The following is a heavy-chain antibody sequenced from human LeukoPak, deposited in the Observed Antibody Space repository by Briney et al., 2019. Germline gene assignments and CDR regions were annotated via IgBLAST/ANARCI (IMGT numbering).Heavy chain of an antibody. CDR1: GSTFDDYA. Sequence: QPGRSLRLSCAASGSTFDDYAMHWVRQAPGKGLEWVSGISWNSGSIGYADSVKGRFTISRDNAKNSLYLQMNSLRAEDTAVYYCARDYRDLWFGESSGYFDYWGQGTLVTVSS. D-gene: IGHD3-10*01. J-gene: IGHJ4*02. CDR2: ISWNSGSI. V-gene: IGHV3-9*01. CDR3: ARDYRDLWFGESSGYFDY.